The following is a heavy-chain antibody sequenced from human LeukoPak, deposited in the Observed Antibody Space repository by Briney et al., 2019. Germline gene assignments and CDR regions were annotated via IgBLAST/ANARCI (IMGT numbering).Heavy chain of an antibody. D-gene: IGHD6-19*01. V-gene: IGHV3-33*08. CDR2: VWYDGSKE. Sequence: GGSLRLSCAASGFTFSSYSMTWVRQAPGKGLEWVAIVWYDGSKEYYADSVKGRFTISRDNSKNTVYLQMNSLRADDSAVYYCARITGWSQFDYWGQGALVTVSS. J-gene: IGHJ4*02. CDR1: GFTFSSYS. CDR3: ARITGWSQFDY.